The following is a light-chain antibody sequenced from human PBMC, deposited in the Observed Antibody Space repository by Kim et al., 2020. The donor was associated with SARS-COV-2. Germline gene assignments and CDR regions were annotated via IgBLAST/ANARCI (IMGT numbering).Light chain of an antibody. J-gene: IGLJ1*01. V-gene: IGLV2-14*03. Sequence: QSITISCTGTSSDVGGYNYVSWYQQHPGKAPKLMIHDVSNRPSGVSNRFSGSKSGNTASLTISGLQAEDEADYYCSSYTSSGILYVFGTGTKVTVL. CDR1: SSDVGGYNY. CDR2: DVS. CDR3: SSYTSSGILYV.